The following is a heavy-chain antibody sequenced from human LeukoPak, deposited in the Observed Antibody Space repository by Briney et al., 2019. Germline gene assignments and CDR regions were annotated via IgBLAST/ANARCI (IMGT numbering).Heavy chain of an antibody. CDR1: GFTFSDYW. Sequence: GGSLRLSCAVSGFTFSDYWMSWVRQPPGKGLEWVANINHDGNEKYYVDSVMGRFTISRDNAKNSLYLQMNSLSVEDTAVYFSARSPATGTTDFWGQGTLVTVSS. V-gene: IGHV3-7*01. CDR2: INHDGNEK. D-gene: IGHD1-7*01. CDR3: ARSPATGTTDF. J-gene: IGHJ4*02.